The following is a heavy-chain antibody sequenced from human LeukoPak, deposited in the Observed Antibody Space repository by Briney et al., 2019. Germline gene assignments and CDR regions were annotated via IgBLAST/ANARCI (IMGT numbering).Heavy chain of an antibody. CDR3: ARVFMSSLDY. CDR2: ISYDGSNK. J-gene: IGHJ4*02. Sequence: GGSLRLSCAASGFTFSSYAMHWVRQAPGKGLEWVAVISYDGSNKYYADSVKGRFTISRDNSKNTLYLQMNSLRAEDTAVYYCARVFMSSLDYWGQGTLVTVSS. V-gene: IGHV3-30-3*01. D-gene: IGHD6-6*01. CDR1: GFTFSSYA.